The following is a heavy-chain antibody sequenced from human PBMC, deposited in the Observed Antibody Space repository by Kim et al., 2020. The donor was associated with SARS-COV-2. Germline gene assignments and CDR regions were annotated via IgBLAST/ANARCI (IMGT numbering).Heavy chain of an antibody. Sequence: ASVKVSCKASGYTFTSYYMHWVRQAPGQGLEWMGIINPSGGSTSYAQKFQGRVTMTRDTSTSTVYMELSSLRSEDTAVYYCARGDRIAMASVYYYYGMDVWGQGATVTVSS. CDR1: GYTFTSYY. V-gene: IGHV1-46*01. CDR3: ARGDRIAMASVYYYYGMDV. J-gene: IGHJ6*02. D-gene: IGHD5-18*01. CDR2: INPSGGST.